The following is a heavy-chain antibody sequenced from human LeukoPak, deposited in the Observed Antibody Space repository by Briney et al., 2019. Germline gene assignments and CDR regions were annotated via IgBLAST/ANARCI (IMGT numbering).Heavy chain of an antibody. J-gene: IGHJ3*02. CDR2: IYYSGST. CDR3: ARDLVVVAARYDAFDI. Sequence: PSETLSLTCTVSGGSISSSSYYWGWIRQPPGKGLEWIGSIYYSGSTYYNPSLKSRVTISVDTSKNQFSLKLSSVTAADTAVYYCARDLVVVAARYDAFDIWGQGTMVTVSS. V-gene: IGHV4-39*07. CDR1: GGSISSSSYY. D-gene: IGHD2-15*01.